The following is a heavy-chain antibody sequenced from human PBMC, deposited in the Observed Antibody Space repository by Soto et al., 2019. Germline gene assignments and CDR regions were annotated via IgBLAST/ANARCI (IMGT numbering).Heavy chain of an antibody. CDR1: GFTVSSNY. D-gene: IGHD3-22*01. CDR2: IYSGGST. CDR3: AKDGEEDYYDSSLRDYYFDY. V-gene: IGHV3-66*03. J-gene: IGHJ4*02. Sequence: EVQLVESGGGLIQPGGSLRLSCAASGFTVSSNYMSWVRQAPGKGLEWVSVIYSGGSTYYADSVKGRFTISRDNSKNTLYLQMNSLRAEDTAVYYCAKDGEEDYYDSSLRDYYFDYWGQGTLVTVSS.